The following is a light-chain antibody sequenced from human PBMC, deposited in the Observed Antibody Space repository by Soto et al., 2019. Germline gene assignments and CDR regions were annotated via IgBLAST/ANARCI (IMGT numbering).Light chain of an antibody. CDR2: DAS. V-gene: IGKV1-5*01. CDR1: QSISSW. Sequence: DIQMTQSPSTLSASVGDRVTITCRASQSISSWLAWYQQTPGKAPKLLIYDASTLDTGVPSRFSGSGSGTEFTLTISSLQPDDFATYYCQQYNSYSPTFGQGTKVEIK. CDR3: QQYNSYSPT. J-gene: IGKJ1*01.